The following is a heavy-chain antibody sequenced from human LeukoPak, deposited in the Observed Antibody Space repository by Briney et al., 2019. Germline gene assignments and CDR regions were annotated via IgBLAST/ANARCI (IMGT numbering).Heavy chain of an antibody. J-gene: IGHJ4*02. V-gene: IGHV3-23*01. CDR2: ITGSDDKT. CDR1: GFTFSSFA. D-gene: IGHD3-22*01. Sequence: GSLSLSCAASGFTFSSFAMTWVRQAPGKGLEWVSTITGSDDKTYYADSVKGRFTISRDYSKNTLRLQMNSLRVEDTAIYYCAKGPHVGSGYHPDYWGQGTLVTVSS. CDR3: AKGPHVGSGYHPDY.